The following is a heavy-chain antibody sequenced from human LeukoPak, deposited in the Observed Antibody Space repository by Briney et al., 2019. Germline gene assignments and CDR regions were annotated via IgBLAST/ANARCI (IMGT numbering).Heavy chain of an antibody. D-gene: IGHD3-10*01. Sequence: PGGSLRLSCAASGFTFSSYAMSWVRKAPGKGLERVSGLTGSGGNTYYADSVKGRFTISRDNSKNTLSLQMNSLRAEDAAVYYCVKFRGIQHYNYHMDVWGKGTTVTVSS. J-gene: IGHJ6*03. CDR1: GFTFSSYA. CDR3: VKFRGIQHYNYHMDV. V-gene: IGHV3-23*01. CDR2: LTGSGGNT.